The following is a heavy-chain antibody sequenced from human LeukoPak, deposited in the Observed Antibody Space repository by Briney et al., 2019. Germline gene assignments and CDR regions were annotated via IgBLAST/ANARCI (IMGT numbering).Heavy chain of an antibody. V-gene: IGHV3-30*03. Sequence: PGGSLRLSCVASGFKFHVSAMNWVRQAPGKGLEWVAVLSYDGTNIHYVDSVKGRFTISRDNSKNTVYLQMNSLRAEDTAVYYCARGRNVVATSGYFDYWGQGTLVTVSS. CDR3: ARGRNVVATSGYFDY. CDR2: LSYDGTNI. J-gene: IGHJ4*02. D-gene: IGHD5-12*01. CDR1: GFKFHVSA.